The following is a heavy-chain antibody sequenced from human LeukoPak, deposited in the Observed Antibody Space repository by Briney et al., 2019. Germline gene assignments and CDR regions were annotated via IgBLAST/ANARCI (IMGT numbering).Heavy chain of an antibody. CDR1: GYTFTSYY. J-gene: IGHJ4*02. Sequence: ASVKVSCKASGYTFTSYYMHWVRQAPGQGLEWMGIINPSGGSTSYAQKFQGRVTMTEDTSTDTAYMELSSLRSEDTAVYYCATVYYDSSGRFDYWGQGTLVTVSS. CDR3: ATVYYDSSGRFDY. CDR2: INPSGGST. V-gene: IGHV1-46*01. D-gene: IGHD3-22*01.